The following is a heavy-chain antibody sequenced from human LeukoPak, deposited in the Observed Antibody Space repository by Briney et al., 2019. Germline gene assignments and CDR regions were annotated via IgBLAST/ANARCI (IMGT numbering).Heavy chain of an antibody. D-gene: IGHD6-19*01. CDR1: GYTFTGYY. CDR3: ARDFYFGIAVAGKWFDP. Sequence: ASVKVSCKASGYTFTGYYMHWVRQAPGQGLEWMGWINPNSGGTNYAQKFQGRVTMTRDTSISTAYMELSRLRSDDTAVYYCARDFYFGIAVAGKWFDPWGQGTLVTVSS. V-gene: IGHV1-2*02. CDR2: INPNSGGT. J-gene: IGHJ5*02.